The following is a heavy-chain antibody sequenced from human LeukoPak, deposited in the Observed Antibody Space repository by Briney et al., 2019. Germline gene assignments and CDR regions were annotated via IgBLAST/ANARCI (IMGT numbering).Heavy chain of an antibody. Sequence: GASVKVSCKASGGTFSSYAISWVRQAPGQGLEWMGRIIPILGIANYAQKFQGRVTITADKSTSTAYMELSSLRSEDTAVYHCARDKRVEMARTYGMDVWGQGTTVTVSS. V-gene: IGHV1-69*04. CDR2: IIPILGIA. CDR1: GGTFSSYA. D-gene: IGHD5-24*01. CDR3: ARDKRVEMARTYGMDV. J-gene: IGHJ6*02.